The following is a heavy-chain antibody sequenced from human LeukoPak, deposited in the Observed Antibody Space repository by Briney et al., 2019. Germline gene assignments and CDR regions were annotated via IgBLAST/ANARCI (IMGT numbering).Heavy chain of an antibody. J-gene: IGHJ4*02. CDR2: ISAYNGNT. CDR3: AREELDRFDY. D-gene: IGHD1-7*01. V-gene: IGHV1-18*01. Sequence: ASVTVSCKASGYTFTSYGISWVRQAPGQGLEWMGWISAYNGNTNYAQKLQGRVTMTTDTSTSTAYMELRRLRSDDAAVYYCAREELDRFDYWGQGTLVTVSS. CDR1: GYTFTSYG.